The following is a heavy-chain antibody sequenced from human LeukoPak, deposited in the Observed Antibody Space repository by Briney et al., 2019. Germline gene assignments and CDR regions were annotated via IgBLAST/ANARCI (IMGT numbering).Heavy chain of an antibody. D-gene: IGHD3-9*01. CDR3: ARASKYYDILTGYSPTYGFDI. V-gene: IGHV3-33*05. CDR1: GFTFSIYG. J-gene: IGHJ3*02. CDR2: ISYDGSAT. Sequence: GGSLTLYCAASGFTFSIYGMHWVRQAPGKGLEWVALISYDGSATYYADSVKGRFTIYRDNSKNTLYLQMNSLRAEDTAVYYCARASKYYDILTGYSPTYGFDIWGQGTMVTVSS.